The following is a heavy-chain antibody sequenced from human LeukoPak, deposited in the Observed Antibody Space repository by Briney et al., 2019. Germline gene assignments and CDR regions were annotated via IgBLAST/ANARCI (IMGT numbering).Heavy chain of an antibody. CDR2: INWNGGST. V-gene: IGHV3-20*04. CDR1: GFTFDDYG. CDR3: ARDRGGLEWGAFDI. D-gene: IGHD1-1*01. Sequence: GGSLRLSCAASGFTFDDYGMSWVRQAPGEGVEWVAGINWNGGSTGYADSVKGRFTISRDNAKNSLYLQMNSLRAEDTALYYCARDRGGLEWGAFDIWGQGTMVTVSS. J-gene: IGHJ3*02.